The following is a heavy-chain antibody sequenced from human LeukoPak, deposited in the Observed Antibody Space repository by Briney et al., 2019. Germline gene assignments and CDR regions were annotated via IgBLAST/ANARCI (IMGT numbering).Heavy chain of an antibody. CDR1: GFTFSSYS. CDR3: ARDALHAFDI. CDR2: ISSSSSYI. V-gene: IGHV3-21*01. J-gene: IGHJ3*02. Sequence: GGSLRLSCAASGFTFSSYSMNWVRQAPGKGLEWVSSISSSSSYIYYADSVKGRFTISRDDAKNSLYLQMNSLRAEDTAVYYCARDALHAFDIWGQGTMVTVSS.